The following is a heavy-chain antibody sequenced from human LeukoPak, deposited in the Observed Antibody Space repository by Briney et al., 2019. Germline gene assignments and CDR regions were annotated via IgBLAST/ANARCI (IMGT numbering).Heavy chain of an antibody. CDR3: ARGPYQLLQPHNWFDP. CDR2: INPNSGGT. V-gene: IGHV1-2*02. CDR1: GYTFTGYY. D-gene: IGHD2-2*01. Sequence: ASVKVSCKASGYTFTGYYMHWVRQAPGQGLEWMGWINPNSGGTNYAQKFQGRVTMTRDTSISTAYMELSRLRSDDTAVYYCARGPYQLLQPHNWFDPWGQGTLVTVSS. J-gene: IGHJ5*02.